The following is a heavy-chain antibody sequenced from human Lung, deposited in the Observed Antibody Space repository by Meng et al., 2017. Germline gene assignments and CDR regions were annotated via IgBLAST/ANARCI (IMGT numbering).Heavy chain of an antibody. D-gene: IGHD5-12*01. CDR2: IKSKPDGETI. CDR1: GFTFSNAY. V-gene: IGHV3-15*01. J-gene: IGHJ4*02. CDR3: SGHIDY. Sequence: EVQLVESGGGLVKPGGYLRLSCEGSGFTFSNAYMTLVRQVPGKRLEWVGRIKSKPDGETIDYAAPVKGRFTISRDDSKNTVYLQMNSLKTEDTAVYYCSGHIDYWGQGTLVTVSS.